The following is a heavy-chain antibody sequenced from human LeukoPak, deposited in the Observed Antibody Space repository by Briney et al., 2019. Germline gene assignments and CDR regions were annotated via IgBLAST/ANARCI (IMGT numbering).Heavy chain of an antibody. CDR3: ARRGRSYYYGSGVRPNWFDP. Sequence: GASVKVSCEASGGTFSSYAISWVRQAPGQGLEWMGGIIPIFGTANYAQKFQGRVTITADKSTSTAYMELSSLRSEDTAVYYCARRGRSYYYGSGVRPNWFDPWGQGTLVTVSS. CDR2: IIPIFGTA. J-gene: IGHJ5*02. D-gene: IGHD3-10*01. CDR1: GGTFSSYA. V-gene: IGHV1-69*06.